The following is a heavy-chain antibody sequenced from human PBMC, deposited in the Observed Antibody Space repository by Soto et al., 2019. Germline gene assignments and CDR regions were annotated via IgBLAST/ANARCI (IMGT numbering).Heavy chain of an antibody. V-gene: IGHV4-34*01. J-gene: IGHJ5*02. Sequence: SETLSLTCGVYGGSLSGSYWSWIRQTPGKGLEWIGSINHRGSINYNPSLRSRVTISIDTSKNEFSLRLTSVTAADTAMYYCATGGGFVESRMVWFDPWGQGTLVTVSS. CDR2: INHRGSI. D-gene: IGHD2-8*01. CDR1: GGSLSGSY. CDR3: ATGGGFVESRMVWFDP.